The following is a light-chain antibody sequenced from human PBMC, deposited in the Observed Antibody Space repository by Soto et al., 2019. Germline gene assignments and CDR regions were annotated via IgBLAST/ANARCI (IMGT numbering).Light chain of an antibody. CDR1: QDIDNN. Sequence: DIQMTQSPSSLSASVGDRVTITCQASQDIDNNLNWYQQRSGKAPKVLIYDASNLKGGVPSRFSGSGSGTDFTFTISSLQPEDIATYYCQQYDDFPYTFGQGTKSEI. J-gene: IGKJ2*01. CDR2: DAS. V-gene: IGKV1-33*01. CDR3: QQYDDFPYT.